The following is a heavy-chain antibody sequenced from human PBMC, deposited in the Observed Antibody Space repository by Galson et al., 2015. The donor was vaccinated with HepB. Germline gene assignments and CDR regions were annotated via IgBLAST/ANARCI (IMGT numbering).Heavy chain of an antibody. D-gene: IGHD1-26*01. CDR3: ASPQDRIVGATEAFDI. J-gene: IGHJ3*02. CDR2: IYPGDSDT. CDR1: GYSFTSYW. Sequence: QSGAEVKKPGESLKISCKGSGYSFTSYWIGWVRQMPGKGLEWMGIIYPGDSDTRYSPSFQGQVTISADKSISTAYLQWSSLKASDTAMYYCASPQDRIVGATEAFDIWGQGTMVTVSS. V-gene: IGHV5-51*01.